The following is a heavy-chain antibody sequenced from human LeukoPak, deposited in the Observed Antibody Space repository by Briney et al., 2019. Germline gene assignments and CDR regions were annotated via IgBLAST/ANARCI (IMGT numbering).Heavy chain of an antibody. D-gene: IGHD2-15*01. J-gene: IGHJ4*02. CDR2: ISYDGSNK. Sequence: GGSLRLSCAASGFTFSSYAMHWVRQAPGKGLEWVAVISYDGSNKYYADSVKGRFTISGDNSKNTLYLQMNSLRAEDTAVYYCVAATRVYYFDYWGQGTLVTVSS. CDR1: GFTFSSYA. V-gene: IGHV3-30*04. CDR3: VAATRVYYFDY.